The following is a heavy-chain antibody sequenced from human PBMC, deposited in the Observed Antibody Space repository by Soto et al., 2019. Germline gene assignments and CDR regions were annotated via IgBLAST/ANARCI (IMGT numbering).Heavy chain of an antibody. CDR3: ARAEGYCSSTSCYSGDY. J-gene: IGHJ4*02. Sequence: GGSLRLSCAASGFTFSSYSMNWVRQAPGKGLEWVSYISSSSSTIYYADSVKGRFTISRDNAKNSLYLQMNSLRAEDTAVYYCARAEGYCSSTSCYSGDYWGQGTLVTVSS. CDR2: ISSSSSTI. CDR1: GFTFSSYS. D-gene: IGHD2-2*01. V-gene: IGHV3-48*01.